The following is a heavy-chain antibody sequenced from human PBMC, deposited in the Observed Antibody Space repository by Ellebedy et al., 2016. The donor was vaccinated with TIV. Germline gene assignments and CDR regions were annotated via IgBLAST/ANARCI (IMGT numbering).Heavy chain of an antibody. CDR1: GFTLYDYG. V-gene: IGHV3-20*01. CDR2: VHWRSDST. D-gene: IGHD3-10*01. CDR3: ARDISSGAFDP. Sequence: PGGSLRLSCAGSGFTLYDYGMNWVRQAPGKGLEWVAGVHWRSDSTIYAESVKGRFTISRDSARNSVYLQMNSLRAEDTALYRCARDISSGAFDPWGQGTLVTVPP. J-gene: IGHJ5*02.